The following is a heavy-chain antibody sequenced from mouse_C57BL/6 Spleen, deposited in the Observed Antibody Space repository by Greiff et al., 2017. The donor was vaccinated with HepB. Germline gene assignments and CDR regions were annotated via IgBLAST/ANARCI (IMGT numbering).Heavy chain of an antibody. Sequence: QVQLQQSGAELVRPGASVTLSCKASGFTFTDYEMHWVKQTPVHGLEWIGALDPDTGGTAYNQKFKGQAILTADKSSSTAYMELRSLTSEDSAVYYCTRGPITTVVAPFDYWGQGTTLTVSS. V-gene: IGHV1-15*01. D-gene: IGHD1-1*01. CDR3: TRGPITTVVAPFDY. J-gene: IGHJ2*01. CDR2: LDPDTGGT. CDR1: GFTFTDYE.